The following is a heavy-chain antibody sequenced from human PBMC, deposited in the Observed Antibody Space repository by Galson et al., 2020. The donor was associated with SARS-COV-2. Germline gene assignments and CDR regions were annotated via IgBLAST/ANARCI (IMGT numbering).Heavy chain of an antibody. J-gene: IGHJ4*02. CDR3: AKDQGSGSWYPYCFDF. CDR2: ISYDGPNK. V-gene: IGHV3-30*18. CDR1: GFIFSDHG. Sequence: GESLKISCAASGFIFSDHGIHWVRQTPGKGLEWLALISYDGPNKYYADSVNGRFTISRDNSESTVSLEMNSLRSEDTAVYFCAKDQGSGSWYPYCFDFWGQGALGTVSS. D-gene: IGHD6-13*01.